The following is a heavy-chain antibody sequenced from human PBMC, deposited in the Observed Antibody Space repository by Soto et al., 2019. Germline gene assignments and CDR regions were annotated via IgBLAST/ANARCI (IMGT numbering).Heavy chain of an antibody. V-gene: IGHV1-69*13. J-gene: IGHJ4*02. Sequence: ASVKVSCKASGGTFSSYAIGWVRQAPGQGLEWMGGIIPIFGTANYAQKFQGRVTITADESTSTAYMELSSLRSEDTAVYYCAREVGFVAGTPHFDYWGQGTLVTVSS. CDR2: IIPIFGTA. CDR1: GGTFSSYA. CDR3: AREVGFVAGTPHFDY. D-gene: IGHD6-19*01.